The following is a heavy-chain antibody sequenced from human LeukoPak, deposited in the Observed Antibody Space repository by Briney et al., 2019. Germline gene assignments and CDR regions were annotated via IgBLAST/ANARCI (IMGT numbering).Heavy chain of an antibody. Sequence: ASVKVSCKASGYTFTSYGISWVRQAPGQGLEWMGWISAYNGNTNYAQKLQGRVTMTTDTSTSTAYMELRSLRSDDTAVYYCARDFRPVLSVYFGWDSSSWYYFDYWGQGTLVTVSS. J-gene: IGHJ4*02. V-gene: IGHV1-18*01. CDR3: ARDFRPVLSVYFGWDSSSWYYFDY. CDR2: ISAYNGNT. D-gene: IGHD6-13*01. CDR1: GYTFTSYG.